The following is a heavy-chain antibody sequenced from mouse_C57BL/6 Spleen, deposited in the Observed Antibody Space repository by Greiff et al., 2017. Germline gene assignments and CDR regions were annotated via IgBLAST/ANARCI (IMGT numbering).Heavy chain of an antibody. CDR2: ISDGGSYT. CDR1: GFTFSSYA. CDR3: ARGYSNYVNYAMDY. V-gene: IGHV5-4*01. D-gene: IGHD2-5*01. Sequence: DVQLVESGGGLVKPGGSLKLSCAASGFTFSSYAMSWVRQTPEKRLEWVATISDGGSYTYYPDNVKGRFTISRDNAKNNLYLQMSHLKSEDTAMYYCARGYSNYVNYAMDYWGQGTSVTVSS. J-gene: IGHJ4*01.